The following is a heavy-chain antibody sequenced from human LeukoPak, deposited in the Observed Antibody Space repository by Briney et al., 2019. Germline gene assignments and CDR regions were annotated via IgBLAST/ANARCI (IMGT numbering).Heavy chain of an antibody. CDR3: ARTLRLGTPRAFDI. V-gene: IGHV3-7*05. CDR2: IHEDGSDE. D-gene: IGHD1-14*01. Sequence: GGSLRLSCVVSGFTSSSYWMNWVRQAPGKGLEWVANIHEDGSDEYYADSVKGRFTISRNNAKNSLYLQMNSLRAEDTALYYCARTLRLGTPRAFDIWGRGTMVTVSS. CDR1: GFTSSSYW. J-gene: IGHJ3*02.